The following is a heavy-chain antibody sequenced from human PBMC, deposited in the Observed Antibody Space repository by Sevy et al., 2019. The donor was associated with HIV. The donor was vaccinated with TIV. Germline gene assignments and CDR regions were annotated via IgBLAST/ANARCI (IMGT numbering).Heavy chain of an antibody. CDR2: INPNSGNT. D-gene: IGHD5-18*01. V-gene: IGHV1-2*02. CDR1: GYTFTGQY. CDR3: SGDLRLRGYSYGCFDY. J-gene: IGHJ4*02. Sequence: ASVKVSCKASGYTFTGQYIHWVRQAPGQGLEWMGWINPNSGNTNYAQEFQGRVTMTRDTSISTAYMELGGLKSDDTAVYYCSGDLRLRGYSYGCFDYWGQGTLVTVSS.